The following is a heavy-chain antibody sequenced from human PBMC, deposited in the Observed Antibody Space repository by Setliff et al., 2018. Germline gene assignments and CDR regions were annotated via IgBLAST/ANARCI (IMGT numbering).Heavy chain of an antibody. J-gene: IGHJ4*02. CDR1: GGSISSGGYY. CDR2: IYYSGTT. V-gene: IGHV4-31*01. CDR3: ARDRVVVVAARRGYYFDY. D-gene: IGHD2-15*01. Sequence: SETLSLTCTVSGGSISSGGYYWSWIRQHPGKGLEWIGYIYYSGTTYYNPSLKSLVTISVDTSKNQFSLKLSSVTAADTAVYYCARDRVVVVAARRGYYFDYWGQGTLVTVSS.